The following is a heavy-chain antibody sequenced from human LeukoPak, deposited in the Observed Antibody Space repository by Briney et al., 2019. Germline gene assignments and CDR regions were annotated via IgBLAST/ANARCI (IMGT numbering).Heavy chain of an antibody. J-gene: IGHJ4*02. CDR1: GGSISSGDYY. D-gene: IGHD6-19*01. Sequence: PSQTLSLTCTVSGGSISSGDYYWSWIRQPAGKGLEWIGRIYTSGSTNYNPSLKSRVTMSVGTSKNQFSLKLSSVTAADTAVYYCARDRGPNSSGWYVFDYWGQGTLVTVSS. V-gene: IGHV4-61*02. CDR2: IYTSGST. CDR3: ARDRGPNSSGWYVFDY.